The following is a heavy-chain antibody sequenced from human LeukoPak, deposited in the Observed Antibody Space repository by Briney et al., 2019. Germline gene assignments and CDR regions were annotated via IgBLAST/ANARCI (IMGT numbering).Heavy chain of an antibody. D-gene: IGHD3-3*01. CDR1: GFTFSSYS. CDR2: ISSSSSYI. CDR3: ARDRRHRTIFGVGKGNYGY. J-gene: IGHJ4*02. V-gene: IGHV3-21*01. Sequence: PGGSLRLSCAASGFTFSSYSMNWVRQAPGKGLEWVSSISSSSSYIYYADSVKGRFTISRDNAKNPLYLQMNSLRAEDTAVYYCARDRRHRTIFGVGKGNYGYWGQGTLVTVSS.